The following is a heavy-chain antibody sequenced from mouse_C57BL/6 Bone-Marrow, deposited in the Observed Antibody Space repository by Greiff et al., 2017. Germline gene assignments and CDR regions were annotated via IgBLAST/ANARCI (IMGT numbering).Heavy chain of an antibody. J-gene: IGHJ3*01. CDR3: ARSSNWDSWFAY. V-gene: IGHV1-64*01. CDR1: GYTFTSYW. Sequence: VQLQQPGAELVKPGASVKLSCKASGYTFTSYWMHWVKQRPGQGLEWIGMIHPNSGSTNYNEKFKSKATLTVDKSSSTAYMQLSSLTSEDSAVYYCARSSNWDSWFAYWGQGTLVTVSA. CDR2: IHPNSGST. D-gene: IGHD4-1*01.